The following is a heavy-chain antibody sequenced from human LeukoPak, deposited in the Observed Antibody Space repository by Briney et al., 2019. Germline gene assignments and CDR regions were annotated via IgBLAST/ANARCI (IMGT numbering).Heavy chain of an antibody. CDR3: AKDATDGDYVFDY. J-gene: IGHJ4*02. CDR1: GITFSSYG. CDR2: ISYDGSNK. D-gene: IGHD4-17*01. V-gene: IGHV3-30*18. Sequence: GRSLRLSCAASGITFSSYGMHWVRQAPGKGLEWVAVISYDGSNKYYADSVKGRFTISRDNSKNTLYLQMNSLRAEDTAVYYCAKDATDGDYVFDYWGQGTLVTVSS.